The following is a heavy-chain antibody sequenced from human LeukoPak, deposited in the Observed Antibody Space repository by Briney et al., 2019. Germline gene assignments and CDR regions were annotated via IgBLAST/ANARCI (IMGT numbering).Heavy chain of an antibody. CDR3: AKARVRYYYYMDV. CDR1: GFTFSSYG. Sequence: GRSLRLSCAASGFTFSSYGMHWVRQAPGKGLEWVSLISWDGGSTYYADSVKGRFTISRDNSKNSLYLQMNSLRAEDTALYYCAKARVRYYYYMDVWGKGTTVTVSS. CDR2: ISWDGGST. D-gene: IGHD4/OR15-4a*01. J-gene: IGHJ6*03. V-gene: IGHV3-43D*03.